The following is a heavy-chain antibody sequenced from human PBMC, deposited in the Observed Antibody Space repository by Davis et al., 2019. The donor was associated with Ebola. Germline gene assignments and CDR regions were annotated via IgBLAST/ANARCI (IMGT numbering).Heavy chain of an antibody. CDR2: INPYSGNT. D-gene: IGHD1-1*01. CDR1: GYTFTSHD. Sequence: AASVKVSCKASGYTFTSHDINWVRQATGQGLEWLGWINPYSGNTGYARRFQGRFTMTRNTSINTAYMELSSLRSEDTAVYYCARAQFPTTSDHWGQGTLVTVSS. J-gene: IGHJ4*02. CDR3: ARAQFPTTSDH. V-gene: IGHV1-8*01.